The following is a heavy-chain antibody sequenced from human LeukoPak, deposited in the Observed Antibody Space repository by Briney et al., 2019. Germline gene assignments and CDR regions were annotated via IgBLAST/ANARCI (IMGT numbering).Heavy chain of an antibody. CDR1: GFILSSYA. D-gene: IGHD2-21*01. J-gene: IGHJ4*02. V-gene: IGHV3-23*01. CDR2: ISKSDGST. CDR3: ARAALIPDF. Sequence: PGGSLRLSCAASGFILSSYAMTWVRQAPGKGLAWVSSISKSDGSTYYADSVKGRFTISRDNSKNTVYLHMDSLRVEDTAIYYCARAALIPDFRGQGTLVTVSS.